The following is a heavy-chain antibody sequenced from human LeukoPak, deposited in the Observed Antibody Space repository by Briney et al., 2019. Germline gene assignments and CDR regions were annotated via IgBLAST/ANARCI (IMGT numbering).Heavy chain of an antibody. V-gene: IGHV3-66*01. J-gene: IGHJ4*02. D-gene: IGHD6-19*01. CDR3: ARDNGWLGTFDY. Sequence: GGSLRLSCVGSGFTVNSSYMNWVRQAPGKGLEWDSHIYAAGNTHYADSVKGRFTISRDISKNTVYLQMNSLRAEDTAVYYCARDNGWLGTFDYWGQGTLVTVSS. CDR2: IYAAGNT. CDR1: GFTVNSSY.